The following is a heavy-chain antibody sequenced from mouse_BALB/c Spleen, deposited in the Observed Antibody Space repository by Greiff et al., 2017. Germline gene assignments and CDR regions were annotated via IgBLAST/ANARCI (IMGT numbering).Heavy chain of an antibody. CDR1: GFTFSSFG. J-gene: IGHJ2*01. CDR3: ARSYDYDRRGYYFDY. Sequence: EVQGVESGGGLVQPGGSRKLSCAASGFTFSSFGMHWVRQAPEKGLEWVAYISSGSSTIYYADTVKGRFTISRDNPKNTLFLQMTSLRSEDTAMYYCARSYDYDRRGYYFDYWGQGTTLTVSS. D-gene: IGHD2-4*01. CDR2: ISSGSSTI. V-gene: IGHV5-17*02.